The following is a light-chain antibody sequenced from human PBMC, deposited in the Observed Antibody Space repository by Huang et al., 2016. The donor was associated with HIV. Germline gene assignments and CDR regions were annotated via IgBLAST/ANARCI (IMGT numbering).Light chain of an antibody. J-gene: IGKJ3*01. V-gene: IGKV1-33*01. Sequence: DIQLTQSPPSLSASVGDTVTITCQASQDISKYLNWYQEKPGSAPKFLIYDASNLEAGVPSRFSGSGSGTHFTFTISTLQPEDIGTYYCQHYGDLPFTFGPGTKVDLK. CDR2: DAS. CDR3: QHYGDLPFT. CDR1: QDISKY.